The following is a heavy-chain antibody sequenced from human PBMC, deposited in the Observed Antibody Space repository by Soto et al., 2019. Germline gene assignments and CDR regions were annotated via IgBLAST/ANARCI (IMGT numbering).Heavy chain of an antibody. CDR3: ARAAIAVAGTRIVGGCNWFDP. Sequence: PSETLSHSCAVYGGSFSCYYWSGIGQPPGKGLEWIGEINHSGSTNYNPSLKSRVTISVDTSKNQFSLKLSSVTAADTAVYYCARAAIAVAGTRIVGGCNWFDPWGQGTLVTVSS. V-gene: IGHV4-34*01. CDR2: INHSGST. CDR1: GGSFSCYY. D-gene: IGHD6-19*01. J-gene: IGHJ5*02.